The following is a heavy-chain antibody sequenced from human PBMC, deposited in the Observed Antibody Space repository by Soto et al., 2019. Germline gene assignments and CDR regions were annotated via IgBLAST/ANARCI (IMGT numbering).Heavy chain of an antibody. CDR3: ASIAVADFDY. CDR2: IYYSGST. Sequence: SETLSLTCTVSGGSISSSSFYWGWIRQPPGKGLEWIGSIYYSGSTYYKPSLKSRVTISVDTSKNQFSLKLSSVTAADTAVYYCASIAVADFDYWGQGTLVTVSS. CDR1: GGSISSSSFY. J-gene: IGHJ4*02. V-gene: IGHV4-39*01. D-gene: IGHD6-19*01.